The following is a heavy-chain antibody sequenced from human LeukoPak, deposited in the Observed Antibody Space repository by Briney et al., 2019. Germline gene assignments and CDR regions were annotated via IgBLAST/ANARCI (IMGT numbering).Heavy chain of an antibody. D-gene: IGHD5-24*01. CDR2: INSDGSTT. V-gene: IGHV3-74*01. Sequence: GSLRLSCAASGFTFSNYWMHWVRQAPGKGLVWVSRINSDGSTTSHADSVKGRFTISRDNSKNTLYLQMNSLRAEDTAVYYCARAGRDGYNYADYWGQGTLVTVSS. CDR1: GFTFSNYW. CDR3: ARAGRDGYNYADY. J-gene: IGHJ4*02.